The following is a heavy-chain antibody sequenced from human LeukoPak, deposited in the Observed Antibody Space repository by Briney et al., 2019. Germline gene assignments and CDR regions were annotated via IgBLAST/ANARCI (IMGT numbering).Heavy chain of an antibody. J-gene: IGHJ5*02. CDR1: GYIFTSYA. V-gene: IGHV7-4-1*02. Sequence: GASVKDSCTASGYIFTSYAMNWVQQAPGQGPEWIGWINTNTGTPLYAQGFTGRFVFSLDTSVSTAFLQISSLEAEDTAVYYCAIRDTSNWYLHWGQGTLVTVSS. CDR3: AIRDTSNWYLH. D-gene: IGHD5-18*01. CDR2: INTNTGTP.